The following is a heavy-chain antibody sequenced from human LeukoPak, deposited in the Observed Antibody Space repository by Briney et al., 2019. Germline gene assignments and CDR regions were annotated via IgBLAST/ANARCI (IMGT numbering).Heavy chain of an antibody. CDR1: GFTFISYA. V-gene: IGHV3-23*01. CDR3: AKDLMTTVTSAGYFDL. J-gene: IGHJ2*01. Sequence: GGSLRLSCAASGFTFISYAMSWVRRAPGKGLEWVSAISGSGGSTYYADSVKGRFTISRDNSKNTLYLQMNSLRAEDTAVYYCAKDLMTTVTSAGYFDLWGRGTLVTVSS. CDR2: ISGSGGST. D-gene: IGHD4-11*01.